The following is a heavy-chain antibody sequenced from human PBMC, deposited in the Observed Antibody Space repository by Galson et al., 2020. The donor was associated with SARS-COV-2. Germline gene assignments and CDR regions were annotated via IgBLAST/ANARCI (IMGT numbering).Heavy chain of an antibody. CDR2: IDWNRNKV. Sequence: SLKISCAASGFNFDEFAMHWVRHAPGKGLEWVSGIDWNRNKVGHADSVRGRFIVSRDNGKKTLFLQMNSLKVDDTALYFCAKGITRPDSAYYAMDVWGRGTTVTVSS. CDR3: AKGITRPDSAYYAMDV. CDR1: GFNFDEFA. V-gene: IGHV3-9*01. D-gene: IGHD1-20*01. J-gene: IGHJ6*02.